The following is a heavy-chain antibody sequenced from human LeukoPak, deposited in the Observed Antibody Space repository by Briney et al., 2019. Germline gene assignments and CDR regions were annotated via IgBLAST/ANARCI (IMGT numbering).Heavy chain of an antibody. D-gene: IGHD3-3*01. CDR2: ISAYNGNT. CDR1: GYTFTSYG. J-gene: IGHJ6*03. V-gene: IGHV1-18*01. Sequence: ASVKVSCKASGYTFTSYGISWVRQAPGQGLEWMGWISAYNGNTNYAQKLQGRVTMTIDKSTSTAYMELRSLRSDDTAVYYCARDGLYDFWSGNYYMDVWGKGTTVTVSS. CDR3: ARDGLYDFWSGNYYMDV.